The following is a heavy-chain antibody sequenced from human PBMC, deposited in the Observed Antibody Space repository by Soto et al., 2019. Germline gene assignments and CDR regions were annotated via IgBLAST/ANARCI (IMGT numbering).Heavy chain of an antibody. V-gene: IGHV3-73*01. CDR3: SANDHDDHTNFEH. CDR2: IRKKANNYAT. Sequence: GGSLRLSCAVSGLTFSGSAMHWVRLASGKGLEWVGHIRKKANNYATAYAASVKGRFTISRDDSKNMAYLQMNSLKTEDTAVYYCSANDHDDHTNFEHWCQGTLVSVSS. D-gene: IGHD3-16*01. CDR1: GLTFSGSA. J-gene: IGHJ4*02.